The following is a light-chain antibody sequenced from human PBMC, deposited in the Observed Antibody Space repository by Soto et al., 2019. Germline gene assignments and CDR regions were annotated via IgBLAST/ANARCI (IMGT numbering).Light chain of an antibody. CDR2: GNS. J-gene: IGLJ1*01. CDR1: SSNIGAGFD. CDR3: QSYDSSLSAAYV. V-gene: IGLV1-40*01. Sequence: QSVLTQPPSVSGAPGQRVTISCTGSSSNIGAGFDVHWYQQLPGAAPKLLIYGNSNRPSGVPDRFSRSKSGTSASLAITGLQAEYDADYSCQSYDSSLSAAYVFGTGTTLTVL.